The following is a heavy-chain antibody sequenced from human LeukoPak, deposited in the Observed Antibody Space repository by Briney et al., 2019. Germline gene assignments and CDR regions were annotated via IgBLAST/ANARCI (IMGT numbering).Heavy chain of an antibody. V-gene: IGHV4-59*01. Sequence: SETLSLTCTVSGGSISSYYWSWIRQPPGKGLEWIGYIYYSGSTNYNPSLKSRVTISVDTSKNQFSLKLSSVTAADTAVYYCARDGSHAAAGTGWFDPWGQGTLVTVSS. J-gene: IGHJ5*02. CDR1: GGSISSYY. CDR3: ARDGSHAAAGTGWFDP. D-gene: IGHD6-13*01. CDR2: IYYSGST.